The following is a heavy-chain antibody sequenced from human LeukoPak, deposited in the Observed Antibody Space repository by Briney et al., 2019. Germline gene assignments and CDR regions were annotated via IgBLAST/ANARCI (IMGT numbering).Heavy chain of an antibody. CDR2: IYSSGNT. V-gene: IGHV4-4*07. D-gene: IGHD6-13*01. CDR1: GGSIRSYN. J-gene: IGHJ1*01. Sequence: PSETLSLTCTVSGGSIRSYNWNWIRQPAGKGLEWIGRIYSSGNTDCNPSLKSRVTMSLDTSKSQVSLKLSSVTAADTAVYYCARGLWRAAAGNWGKGTIDPVSS. CDR3: ARGLWRAAAGN.